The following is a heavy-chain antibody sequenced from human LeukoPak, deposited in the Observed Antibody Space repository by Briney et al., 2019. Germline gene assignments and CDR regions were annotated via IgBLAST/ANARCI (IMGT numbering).Heavy chain of an antibody. V-gene: IGHV1-69*02. J-gene: IGHJ4*02. CDR1: GGTFSSYT. Sequence: SSVTLSCKASGGTFSSYTISWVRQAPAQGLEWMGRIIPILGIADYAQKFQGRVTITADRSTSTVYMELSSLRSEDTAVYYCASESLKFGGSLDYWGQGTLVTVSS. CDR3: ASESLKFGGSLDY. CDR2: IIPILGIA. D-gene: IGHD2-15*01.